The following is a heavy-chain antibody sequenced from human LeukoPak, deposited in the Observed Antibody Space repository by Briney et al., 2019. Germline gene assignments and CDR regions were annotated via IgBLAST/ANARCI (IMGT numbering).Heavy chain of an antibody. CDR2: IDPDDSDT. CDR1: GYNFPGDW. V-gene: IGHV5-51*01. Sequence: GESLKISCKASGYNFPGDWIGWVRQVSGKGPEWMGIIDPDDSDTKYNPSFQGQVSISADKSITTAYLQWSSLKASDTAMYYCARGKALPYYFDYWGQGTPVTVSS. J-gene: IGHJ4*02. CDR3: ARGKALPYYFDY.